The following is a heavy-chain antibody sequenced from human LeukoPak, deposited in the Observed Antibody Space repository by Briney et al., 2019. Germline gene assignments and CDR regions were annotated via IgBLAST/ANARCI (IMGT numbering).Heavy chain of an antibody. Sequence: SQTLSLTCAVSGGSIGSGGYSWSWIRQPPGKGLEWIGYIYHSGSTYYNPSLKSRVTISVDRSKNQFSLKLSSVTAADTAVYYCARASPLDCSSTSCPESWFDPWGQGTLVTVSS. CDR2: IYHSGST. V-gene: IGHV4-30-2*01. CDR3: ARASPLDCSSTSCPESWFDP. D-gene: IGHD2-2*01. J-gene: IGHJ5*02. CDR1: GGSIGSGGYS.